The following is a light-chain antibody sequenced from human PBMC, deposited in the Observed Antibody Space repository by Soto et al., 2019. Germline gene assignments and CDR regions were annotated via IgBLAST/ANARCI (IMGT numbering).Light chain of an antibody. CDR2: EVT. CDR3: SSHTSGSTGV. V-gene: IGLV2-14*01. Sequence: QSALTQPASVSGSPGQSIAISCTGTSSDVGGYDYVSWYQQQPDKAPKLMIYEVTKRPSGVSNRFSGSKSGNTASLTISGLQAEDEADYYCSSHTSGSTGVFGTGTKLTVL. CDR1: SSDVGGYDY. J-gene: IGLJ1*01.